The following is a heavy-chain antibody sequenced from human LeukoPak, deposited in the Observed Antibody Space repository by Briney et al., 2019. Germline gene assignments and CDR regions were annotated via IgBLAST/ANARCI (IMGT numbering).Heavy chain of an antibody. CDR3: ARDQNYVWGSYRYTGLDY. CDR1: GGSVSSGSYY. D-gene: IGHD3-16*02. J-gene: IGHJ4*02. CDR2: IYYSGST. V-gene: IGHV4-61*01. Sequence: SETLSLTCTVSGGSVSSGSYYWSWIRQPPGKGLEWIGYIYYSGSTNYNPSLKSRVTISVDTSKNQFSLKLSSVTAAGTAVYYCARDQNYVWGSYRYTGLDYWGQGTLVTVSS.